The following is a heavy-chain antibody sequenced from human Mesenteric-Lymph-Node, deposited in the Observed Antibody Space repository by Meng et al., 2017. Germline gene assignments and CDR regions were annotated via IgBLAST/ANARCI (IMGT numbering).Heavy chain of an antibody. D-gene: IGHD6-19*01. CDR1: GYTFTAYY. Sequence: QVSLVQSGADVKKPWASVKVPCKASGYTFTAYYIHWVRQAPGQGLEWMGRINPNSGGTNFAQKFQGWVTMTRDTSINTAYMQLSRLRSDDTAVYYCARGSQWLYAFDYWGQGTLVTVSS. V-gene: IGHV1-2*04. J-gene: IGHJ4*02. CDR3: ARGSQWLYAFDY. CDR2: INPNSGGT.